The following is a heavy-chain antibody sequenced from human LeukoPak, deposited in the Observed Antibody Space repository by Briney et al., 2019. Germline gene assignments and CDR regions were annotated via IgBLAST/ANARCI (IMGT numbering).Heavy chain of an antibody. CDR3: ARISHYYDSSGYPVGWFDP. D-gene: IGHD3-22*01. V-gene: IGHV1-2*02. CDR2: INPNSGGT. CDR1: GYTFTGYY. Sequence: ASVKVSCKASGYTFTGYYMHWVRQAPGQGLEWMGWINPNSGGTNYAQKFQGRVTMTRDTSISTAYMELSRLRSDDAAVYYCARISHYYDSSGYPVGWFDPWGQGTLVTVSS. J-gene: IGHJ5*02.